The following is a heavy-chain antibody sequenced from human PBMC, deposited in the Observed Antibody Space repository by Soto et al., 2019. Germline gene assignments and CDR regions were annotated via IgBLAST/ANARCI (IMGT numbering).Heavy chain of an antibody. D-gene: IGHD3-9*01. V-gene: IGHV1-46*01. CDR2: INPSGGST. CDR1: GYTFTSYY. CDR3: ARETLLRYFDWLLRSSYGMDV. J-gene: IGHJ6*02. Sequence: QVQLVQSGAEVKKPGASVKVSCKASGYTFTSYYMHWVRQAPGQGLEWMGIINPSGGSTSYAQKFQGRVTMTRDTSTSTVYMELSSLRSEDTAVYYCARETLLRYFDWLLRSSYGMDVWGQGTTVTVSS.